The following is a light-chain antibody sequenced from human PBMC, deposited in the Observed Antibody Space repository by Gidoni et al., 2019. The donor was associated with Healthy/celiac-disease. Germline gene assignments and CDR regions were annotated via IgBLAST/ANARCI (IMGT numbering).Light chain of an antibody. CDR2: DVS. V-gene: IGLV2-14*03. CDR3: ASYTSTSTVI. Sequence: QSALTPPASVSGSPGQSITISCTGTSSDVGGYNYVSWYQQHPGKAPKLMISDVSSRPSGISNRFSGSKSGNTASLTVSGLQAEDEADYYCASYTSTSTVIFGGGTKLTVL. CDR1: SSDVGGYNY. J-gene: IGLJ2*01.